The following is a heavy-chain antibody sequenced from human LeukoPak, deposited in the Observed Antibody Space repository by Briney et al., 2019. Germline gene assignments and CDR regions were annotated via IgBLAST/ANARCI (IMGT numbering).Heavy chain of an antibody. D-gene: IGHD6-19*01. Sequence: GGSLRLSCAASGFTFSSYAMHWVRQAPGKGLEWVAVISYDGSNKYYADFVKGRFTISRDNSKTTLYLQRNSLRAEDTAVYYCARDPGIAVAGTFDYWGQGTLVTVSS. CDR1: GFTFSSYA. CDR3: ARDPGIAVAGTFDY. CDR2: ISYDGSNK. V-gene: IGHV3-30*04. J-gene: IGHJ4*02.